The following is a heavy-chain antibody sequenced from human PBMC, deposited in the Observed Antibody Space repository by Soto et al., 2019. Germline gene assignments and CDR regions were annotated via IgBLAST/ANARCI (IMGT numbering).Heavy chain of an antibody. V-gene: IGHV3-74*01. CDR2: ISDDGSTA. CDR1: GFTFSAYW. CDR3: ARGPRVSSTGTGAH. Sequence: GGSLRLSCAVSGFTFSAYWMHWVRQVPGKGLTWVSRISDDGSTATYADAVKGRFVISRDNAKNSLYLEMNTLRADDSGLYYCARGPRVSSTGTGAHWGRGTLVTVSS. D-gene: IGHD1-1*01. J-gene: IGHJ4*02.